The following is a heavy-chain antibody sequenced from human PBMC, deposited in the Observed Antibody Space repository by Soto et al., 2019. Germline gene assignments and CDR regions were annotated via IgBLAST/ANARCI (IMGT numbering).Heavy chain of an antibody. D-gene: IGHD3-10*01. V-gene: IGHV3-23*01. CDR2: ISGGGDTI. Sequence: EVQLLESGGGLVQPGGSLRLSCAASGFTFNNYAMTWVRQAPGKGLEWVSGISGGGDTISYADSVKGRFTVSRDGSKNTLYLQMSSLRAEDTALYYCAKGRGGSGSLTPRVDFWGQGTLVTVSS. CDR3: AKGRGGSGSLTPRVDF. J-gene: IGHJ4*02. CDR1: GFTFNNYA.